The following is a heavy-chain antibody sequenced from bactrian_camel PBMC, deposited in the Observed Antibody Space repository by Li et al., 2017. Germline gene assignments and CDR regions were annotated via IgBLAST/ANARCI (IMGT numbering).Heavy chain of an antibody. V-gene: IGHV3S53*01. CDR3: AADLVTDGPFLNDIEYYY. Sequence: HVQLVESGGGSVQAGGSLRLSCAASGYIPSSYCIGWFRQAPGKQREGVAVFGGDGRKIYADSVKGRFTISRDGAKNVIVLQMGSLKPEDTGTYYCAADLVTDGPFLNDIEYYYWGRGTQVTVS. CDR1: GYIPSSYC. J-gene: IGHJ4*01. CDR2: FGGDGRK. D-gene: IGHD1*01.